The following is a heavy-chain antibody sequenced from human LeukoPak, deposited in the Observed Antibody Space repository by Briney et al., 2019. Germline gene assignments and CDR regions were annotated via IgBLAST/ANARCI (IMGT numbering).Heavy chain of an antibody. J-gene: IGHJ4*02. Sequence: PGGSLRLSCAAPGFTFSSYGMSWVRQAPGKGLEWVSAISGSGGSTYYADSVKGRFTISRDNSKNTLYLQMNSLRAEDTAVYYCARFITGPYYFDYWGQGTLVTVSS. CDR3: ARFITGPYYFDY. D-gene: IGHD3-22*01. V-gene: IGHV3-23*01. CDR2: ISGSGGST. CDR1: GFTFSSYG.